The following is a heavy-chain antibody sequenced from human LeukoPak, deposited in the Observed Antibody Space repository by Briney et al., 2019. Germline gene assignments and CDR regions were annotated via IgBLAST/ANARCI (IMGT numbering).Heavy chain of an antibody. Sequence: PGGSLKLSCAASGFTFSDYEMDWVRQAPGKGLEWISYISSRGGTMYYAYSVKGRFIFFSEYTKKSLFLQISSMRADNAAVYFCARELTPHSRGFDAFHICGQGTPGTVSS. V-gene: IGHV3-48*03. CDR2: ISSRGGTM. CDR1: GFTFSDYE. J-gene: IGHJ3*02. D-gene: IGHD3-22*01. CDR3: ARELTPHSRGFDAFHI.